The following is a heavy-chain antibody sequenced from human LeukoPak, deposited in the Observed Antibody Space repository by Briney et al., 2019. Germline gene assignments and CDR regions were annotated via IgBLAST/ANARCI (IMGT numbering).Heavy chain of an antibody. CDR3: ARQLLLWFGEHDAFDI. D-gene: IGHD3-10*01. Sequence: GESLKISCKVSGYIFTTYWIGWVRQMPGKGLEWMGIIYPGDSDTRYSPSFQGQVTISADKSISTAYLQWSSLKASDTAMYYCARQLLLWFGEHDAFDIWGQGTMVTVSS. CDR1: GYIFTTYW. V-gene: IGHV5-51*01. J-gene: IGHJ3*02. CDR2: IYPGDSDT.